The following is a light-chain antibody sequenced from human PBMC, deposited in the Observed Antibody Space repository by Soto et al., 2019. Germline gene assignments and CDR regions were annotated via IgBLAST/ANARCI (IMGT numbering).Light chain of an antibody. CDR3: QQYETYPLT. CDR1: QNINTW. CDR2: KAS. V-gene: IGKV1-5*03. Sequence: DIQMTQSPSTLSASVGDRVTITCRASQNINTWLAWYQQKPGKAPYLLIYKASNLQSGVPSRFSGSASGTEFTLTISSLQPDDIATYYCQQYETYPLTYGGRTKVEI. J-gene: IGKJ4*01.